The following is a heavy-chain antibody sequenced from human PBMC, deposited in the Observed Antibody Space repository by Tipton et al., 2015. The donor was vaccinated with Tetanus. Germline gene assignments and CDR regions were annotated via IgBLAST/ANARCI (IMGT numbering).Heavy chain of an antibody. CDR1: GFTFSNYW. CDR2: VSASGNT. V-gene: IGHV3-23*01. Sequence: GSLRLSCAASGFTFSNYWMSWVRQVPGEGLEWVSGVSASGNTNYADSVDGRFTISRDNAKNTMYLQMNSLRAEDTATYYCAKLKSRGDSSAIEHWGQGTLVTVSS. D-gene: IGHD2-21*02. CDR3: AKLKSRGDSSAIEH. J-gene: IGHJ4*02.